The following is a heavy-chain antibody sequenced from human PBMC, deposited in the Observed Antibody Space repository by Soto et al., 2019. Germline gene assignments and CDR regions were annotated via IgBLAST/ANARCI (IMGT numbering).Heavy chain of an antibody. D-gene: IGHD2-15*01. V-gene: IGHV3-23*01. CDR2: VGGSGDST. CDR1: GFTFSNYA. Sequence: EVQLLDSGGGLVQPGGSLRLSCAASGFTFSNYAMSWVRQAPGKGLEWVSGVGGSGDSTYYADSVKGGFTISRDNSKDTLYLQMNSLRAEDTAVYYCAKSPLGYCSGGSCYPPHYFDYWGQGTLVTVSS. CDR3: AKSPLGYCSGGSCYPPHYFDY. J-gene: IGHJ4*02.